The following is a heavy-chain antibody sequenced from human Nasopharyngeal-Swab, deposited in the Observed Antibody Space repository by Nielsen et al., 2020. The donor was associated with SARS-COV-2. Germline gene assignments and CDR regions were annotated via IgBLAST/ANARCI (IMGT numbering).Heavy chain of an antibody. D-gene: IGHD3-10*01. CDR3: ASTPGDEYYYYYYMDV. Sequence: SETLSLTCAVYGGSFSGYYWSWIRQPPGKGLEWIGEINHSGSTNYNPSLKSRVTISVDTSKNQFSLKLSSVTAADTAVYYCASTPGDEYYYYYYMDVWGKGTTVTASS. CDR1: GGSFSGYY. J-gene: IGHJ6*03. V-gene: IGHV4-34*01. CDR2: INHSGST.